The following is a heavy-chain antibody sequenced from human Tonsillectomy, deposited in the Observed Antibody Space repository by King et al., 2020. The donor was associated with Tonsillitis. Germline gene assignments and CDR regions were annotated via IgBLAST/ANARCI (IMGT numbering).Heavy chain of an antibody. CDR3: ARAVTMIAGGLDY. CDR2: IYYSGST. J-gene: IGHJ4*02. Sequence: VQLQESGPGLVKPSQTLSLTCAVSGGSISSGGYSWSWIRQPPGKGLEWIGYIYYSGSTYYNPALKSRVTISVDTSKNQFSLKLSSVTSAATAMYYCARAVTMIAGGLDYWGQGTLVTVSS. D-gene: IGHD3-22*01. CDR1: GGSISSGGYS. V-gene: IGHV4-30-4*07.